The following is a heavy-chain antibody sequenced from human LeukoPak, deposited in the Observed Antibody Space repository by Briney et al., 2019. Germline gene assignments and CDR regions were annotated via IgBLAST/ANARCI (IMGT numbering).Heavy chain of an antibody. CDR2: IYTSGST. J-gene: IGHJ3*02. D-gene: IGHD3-9*01. Sequence: SETLSLTCTVCGGSISSYYWSWIRQPAGKGLEWIGRIYTSGSTNYNPSLKSRVTMSVDTSKNQFSLKLSSVTAADTAVYYCAREVNYYDILTGYSSHDAFDIWGQGTMVTVST. V-gene: IGHV4-4*07. CDR1: GGSISSYY. CDR3: AREVNYYDILTGYSSHDAFDI.